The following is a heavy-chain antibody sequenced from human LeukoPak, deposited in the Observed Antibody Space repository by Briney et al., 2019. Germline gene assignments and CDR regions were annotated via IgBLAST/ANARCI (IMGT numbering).Heavy chain of an antibody. CDR3: ASNLASSFHI. Sequence: GGSLRLSCAASGFTVSRNYMSWVRQAPGKGLEWVAVISYDGSNKYYADSVKGRFTISRDNSKNTLYLQMNSLRAEDTAVYYCASNLASSFHIWGQGKMVIVSS. D-gene: IGHD3-10*01. CDR1: GFTVSRNY. V-gene: IGHV3-30*03. J-gene: IGHJ3*02. CDR2: ISYDGSNK.